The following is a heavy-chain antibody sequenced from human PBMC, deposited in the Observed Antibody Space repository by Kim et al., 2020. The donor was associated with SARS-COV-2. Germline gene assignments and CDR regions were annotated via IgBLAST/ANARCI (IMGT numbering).Heavy chain of an antibody. Sequence: GSLRLSCAASGFTLSRYWMHWVRQVPGKGLVWVSRINSDGSITSYAGSVKGRFTISRDNAKNTLYLQMNSLRAEDTAVYYCARRAYSSGWWYFDYWGQGTLVTVSS. CDR2: INSDGSIT. J-gene: IGHJ4*02. D-gene: IGHD6-19*01. CDR3: ARRAYSSGWWYFDY. V-gene: IGHV3-74*01. CDR1: GFTLSRYW.